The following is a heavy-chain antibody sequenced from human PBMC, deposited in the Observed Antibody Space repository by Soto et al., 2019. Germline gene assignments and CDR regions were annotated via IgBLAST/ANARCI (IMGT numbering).Heavy chain of an antibody. D-gene: IGHD3-3*01. V-gene: IGHV1-69*02. CDR2: IIPILGIA. CDR3: ARNLKRGYDLFAFDI. J-gene: IGHJ3*02. CDR1: GGTFSSYT. Sequence: ASVKVSCKASGGTFSSYTISWVRQAPGQGLEWMGRIIPILGIANYAQKFQGRVTITADKSTSTAYMELSSRRSEDTAVYYWARNLKRGYDLFAFDIWGQGTMVTVSS.